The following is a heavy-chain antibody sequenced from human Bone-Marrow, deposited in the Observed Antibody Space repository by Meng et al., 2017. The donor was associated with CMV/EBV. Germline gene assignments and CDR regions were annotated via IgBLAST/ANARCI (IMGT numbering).Heavy chain of an antibody. CDR1: GFTFSDYY. CDR2: ISSSGSTI. CDR3: AREGAQWLRIGRLFDY. V-gene: IGHV3-11*04. D-gene: IGHD5-12*01. J-gene: IGHJ4*02. Sequence: GGSLRRSCEAAGFTFSDYYMSWIRQAPGKGLEWVSYISSSGSTIYYADSVKGRFTISRDNAKNSLYLQMNSLRAEDTAVYYCAREGAQWLRIGRLFDYWGQRALVTVSS.